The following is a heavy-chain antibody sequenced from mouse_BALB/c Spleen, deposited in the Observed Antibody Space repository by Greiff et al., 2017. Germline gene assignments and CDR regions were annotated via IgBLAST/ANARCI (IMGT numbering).Heavy chain of an antibody. CDR1: GYTFTDYA. Sequence: VQGVESGAELVRPGVSVKISCKGSGYTFTDYAMHWVKQSHAKSLEWIGVISTYYGDASYNQKFKGKATMTVDKSSSTAYMELARLTSEDSAIYYCARERPYAMDYWGQGTSVTVSS. CDR2: ISTYYGDA. V-gene: IGHV1S137*01. CDR3: ARERPYAMDY. J-gene: IGHJ4*01.